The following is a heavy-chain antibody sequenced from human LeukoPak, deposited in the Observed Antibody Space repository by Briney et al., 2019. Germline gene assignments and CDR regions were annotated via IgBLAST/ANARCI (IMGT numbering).Heavy chain of an antibody. CDR2: IYYSGRT. Sequence: PSETLSLTCTVSGGSISSSSNYWGWIRQPPGKGLEWIGSIYYSGRTYYNPSLKSRVTISVDTSKNQLSLKLSSVTAADTAVYYCARQPRNWNDFLDYWGQGTLVTVSS. J-gene: IGHJ4*02. V-gene: IGHV4-39*01. CDR3: ARQPRNWNDFLDY. D-gene: IGHD1-1*01. CDR1: GGSISSSSNY.